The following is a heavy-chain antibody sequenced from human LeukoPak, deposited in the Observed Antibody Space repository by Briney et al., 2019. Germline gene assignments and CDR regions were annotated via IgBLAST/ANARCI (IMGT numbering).Heavy chain of an antibody. CDR2: IYYSGST. V-gene: IGHV4-59*01. J-gene: IGHJ3*02. CDR1: GGSISSYY. Sequence: SETLSLTCTVSGGSISSYYWSWIRQPPGKGLEWIGYIYYSGSTNYNPSLKSRVTISVDTSKNQFSLKLSSVTAADTAVYYCATADDFWSGYYPDAFDIWGQGTMVTVSS. D-gene: IGHD3-3*01. CDR3: ATADDFWSGYYPDAFDI.